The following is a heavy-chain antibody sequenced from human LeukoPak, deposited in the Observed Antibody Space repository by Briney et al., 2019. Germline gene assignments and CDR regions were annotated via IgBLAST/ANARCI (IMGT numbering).Heavy chain of an antibody. V-gene: IGHV3-23*01. Sequence: GGSLRLSCAASGFTFSSYAMSWVRQAPGKGLEWVSAISGSGGSTYYADSVKGRFTIPRDNSKNTLHLQMNSLRAEDTDVYYCAKGGGRTHFDPWGQGTLVTVSS. D-gene: IGHD2-15*01. CDR3: AKGGGRTHFDP. CDR2: ISGSGGST. CDR1: GFTFSSYA. J-gene: IGHJ5*02.